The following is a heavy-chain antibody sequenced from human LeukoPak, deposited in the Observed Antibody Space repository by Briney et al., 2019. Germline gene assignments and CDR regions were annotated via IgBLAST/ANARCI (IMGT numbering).Heavy chain of an antibody. D-gene: IGHD2-21*02. J-gene: IGHJ4*02. V-gene: IGHV3-21*01. CDR2: IGSTSNYI. CDR3: ARGLCGGDCYSD. Sequence: GGSLRLSCAASGFTFSSYFMNWVRQAPGKGLEWVSSIGSTSNYIYYADSVKGRFTISRDNAKNSLYLQMNSLRAEDTAAYYCARGLCGGDCYSDWGQGTLVTVSS. CDR1: GFTFSSYF.